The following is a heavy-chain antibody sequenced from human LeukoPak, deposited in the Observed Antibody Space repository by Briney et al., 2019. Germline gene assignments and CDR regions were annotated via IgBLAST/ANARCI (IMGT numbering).Heavy chain of an antibody. J-gene: IGHJ5*02. Sequence: PGGSLRLSCAASGFTFSSYWMSWVRQAPGKGLEWVSNIKQDGSEKYYVDSVKGRFTISRDNAKNSLYLQMNSLRAEDTAVYYCARMTGSSWYRLDMYWFDPWGQGTLVTVSS. CDR1: GFTFSSYW. CDR3: ARMTGSSWYRLDMYWFDP. D-gene: IGHD6-13*01. CDR2: IKQDGSEK. V-gene: IGHV3-7*01.